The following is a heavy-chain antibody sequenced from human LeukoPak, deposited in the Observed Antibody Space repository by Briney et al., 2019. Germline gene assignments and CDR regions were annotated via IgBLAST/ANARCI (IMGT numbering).Heavy chain of an antibody. CDR1: GGTFSSYA. Sequence: ASVKVSCTASGGTFSSYAISWVRQAPGQGLEWMGGIIPIFGTANYAQKFQGRVTITADESTSTAYMELSSLRSEDTAVYYCARAPYYYGSGSHIGYFDYWGQGTLVTVSS. CDR3: ARAPYYYGSGSHIGYFDY. V-gene: IGHV1-69*13. CDR2: IIPIFGTA. D-gene: IGHD3-10*01. J-gene: IGHJ4*02.